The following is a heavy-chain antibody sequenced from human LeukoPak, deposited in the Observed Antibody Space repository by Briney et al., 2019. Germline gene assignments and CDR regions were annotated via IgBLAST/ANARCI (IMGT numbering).Heavy chain of an antibody. CDR3: ARAPGTRDGYNSLVGVYYFDY. V-gene: IGHV3-21*01. J-gene: IGHJ4*02. Sequence: GGSLRLSCAASGFTFSSYSMNWVRQAPGKGLEWVSSISSSSSYIYYADSVKGRFTISRDNAKNSLYLQMDSLRAEDTAVYYCARAPGTRDGYNSLVGVYYFDYWGQGTLVTVSS. CDR1: GFTFSSYS. D-gene: IGHD5-24*01. CDR2: ISSSSSYI.